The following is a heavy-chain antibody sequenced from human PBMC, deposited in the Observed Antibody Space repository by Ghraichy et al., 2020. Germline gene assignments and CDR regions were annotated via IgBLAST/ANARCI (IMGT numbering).Heavy chain of an antibody. D-gene: IGHD2-21*01. V-gene: IGHV3-7*01. J-gene: IGHJ4*02. CDR2: IKQDGSEK. CDR3: ARSSGWVIDY. CDR1: GFTLSDYW. Sequence: GGSLRLSCAASGFTLSDYWMNWVRQAPGKGPEWVAIIKQDGSEKRYVDSVEGRFTISRDNAENSLHLQMNSLRVEDTAVYYCARSSGWVIDYWGQGNLVTVSS.